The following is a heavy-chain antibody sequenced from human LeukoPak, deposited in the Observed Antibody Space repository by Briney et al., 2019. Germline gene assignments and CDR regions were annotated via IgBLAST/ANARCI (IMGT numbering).Heavy chain of an antibody. D-gene: IGHD6-19*01. J-gene: IGHJ4*02. CDR3: ARDWAHSSGWADFDY. CDR1: GFTFSSYA. Sequence: GGSLRLSCAASGFTFSSYAMHWVRQAPGKGLEWVAVISYDGSNKYYADSVKGRFTISRDNSKNTLYLQMNSLRAEDTAVYYCARDWAHSSGWADFDYWGQGTLVTVSS. V-gene: IGHV3-30-3*01. CDR2: ISYDGSNK.